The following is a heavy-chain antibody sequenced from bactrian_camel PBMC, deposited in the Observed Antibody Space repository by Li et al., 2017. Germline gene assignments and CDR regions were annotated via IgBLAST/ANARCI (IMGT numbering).Heavy chain of an antibody. CDR1: RYMYDNGC. CDR2: IDSDGTT. Sequence: HVQLVEPGGGSVQAGGSLRLSCAASRYMYDNGCMGWFRQVPGKQREGVACIDSDGTTNVADSVKGRFTISKDKANNTLYLQMNSLEPEDTARYYCAADKSPCSRIPIYWVREDQYKYWGQGTQVTVS. V-gene: IGHV3S53*01. D-gene: IGHD3*01. J-gene: IGHJ4*01. CDR3: AADKSPCSRIPIYWVREDQYKY.